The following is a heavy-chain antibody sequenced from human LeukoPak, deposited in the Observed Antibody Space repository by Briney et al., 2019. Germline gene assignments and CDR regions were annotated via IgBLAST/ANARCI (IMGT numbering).Heavy chain of an antibody. CDR1: GFTFSSYG. V-gene: IGHV3-30*03. J-gene: IGHJ4*02. CDR2: ISSDGSNQ. Sequence: GRSLRLSCAASGFTFSSYGMHWVRQAPGKGLEWVAVISSDGSNQDYGDSVKGRLTISRDNSKNTLYLQMNSLRPDDTAVYYCASGASSGWYYFDYWGQGTLVTVS. D-gene: IGHD6-19*01. CDR3: ASGASSGWYYFDY.